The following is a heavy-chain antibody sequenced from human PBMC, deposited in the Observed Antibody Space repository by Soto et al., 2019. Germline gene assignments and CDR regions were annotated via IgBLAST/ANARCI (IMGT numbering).Heavy chain of an antibody. J-gene: IGHJ3*02. D-gene: IGHD3-10*01. Sequence: GGSLRLSCAASGFTFSSYAMSWVRQAPGEGLEWVSAISGSGGSTYYADSVKGRFTISRDNSKNTRYLQTNSLRAEDTAVYYCAKNREYYFGSRSYYDAFDIWGQGTMVTVSS. CDR2: ISGSGGST. CDR1: GFTFSSYA. V-gene: IGHV3-23*01. CDR3: AKNREYYFGSRSYYDAFDI.